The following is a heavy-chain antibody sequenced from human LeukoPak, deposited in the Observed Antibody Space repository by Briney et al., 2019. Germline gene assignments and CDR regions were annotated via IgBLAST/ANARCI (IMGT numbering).Heavy chain of an antibody. V-gene: IGHV4-4*02. CDR3: ARERTGRSGYYPYYFDY. CDR1: GGSISSSNW. CDR2: IYHSGST. J-gene: IGHJ4*02. Sequence: PSETLSLTCTVSGGSISSSNWWSWVRQPPGKGLEWIGEIYHSGSTNYNPSLKSRVTISVDKSKNQFSLKLSSVTAADTAVYYCARERTGRSGYYPYYFDYWGQGTLVTVSS. D-gene: IGHD3-22*01.